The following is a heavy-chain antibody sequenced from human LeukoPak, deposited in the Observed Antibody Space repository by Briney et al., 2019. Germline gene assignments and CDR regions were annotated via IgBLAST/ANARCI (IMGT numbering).Heavy chain of an antibody. J-gene: IGHJ6*02. D-gene: IGHD3-3*01. CDR3: ARDRGDFWSGYKTSYYYYGMDV. CDR2: INPSGGST. CDR1: GYTFTSYY. Sequence: ASVKVSCKASGYTFTSYYMHWVRQAPGQGLEWMGIINPSGGSTSCAQKFQGRVTMTRDTSTSTVYMELSSLRSEDTAVYYCARDRGDFWSGYKTSYYYYGMDVWGQGTTVTVSS. V-gene: IGHV1-46*01.